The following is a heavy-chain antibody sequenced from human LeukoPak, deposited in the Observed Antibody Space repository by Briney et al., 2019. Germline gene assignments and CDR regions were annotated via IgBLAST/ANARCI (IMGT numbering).Heavy chain of an antibody. V-gene: IGHV1-69*01. Sequence: SVKVSCKASGGTFSSYAISWVRQAPGQGLEWMGGIIPIFGTINYAQKFQGRVTITADESTSTAYMELSSLRSEDTAVYYCTRDPNLLGGTAMVDYWGQGTLVTVS. CDR1: GGTFSSYA. CDR2: IIPIFGTI. D-gene: IGHD5-18*01. CDR3: TRDPNLLGGTAMVDY. J-gene: IGHJ4*02.